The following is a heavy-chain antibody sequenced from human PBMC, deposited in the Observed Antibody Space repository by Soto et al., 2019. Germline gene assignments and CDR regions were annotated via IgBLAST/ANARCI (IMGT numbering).Heavy chain of an antibody. CDR1: GFTFSNAW. J-gene: IGHJ5*02. CDR3: TTDEAVVPAASIP. Sequence: EVQLVESGGGLVKPGGSLRLSCAASGFTFSNAWMNWVRQAPGKGLEWVGRIKSKTDGGTTDYAAPVKGRFTISRDDSKNTLYLQMNSLKTEDTAVYYCTTDEAVVPAASIPWGQGTLVTVSS. CDR2: IKSKTDGGTT. D-gene: IGHD2-2*01. V-gene: IGHV3-15*07.